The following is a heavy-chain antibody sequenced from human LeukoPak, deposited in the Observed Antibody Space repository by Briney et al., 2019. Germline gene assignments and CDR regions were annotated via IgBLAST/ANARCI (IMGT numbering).Heavy chain of an antibody. V-gene: IGHV3-30*18. CDR1: GFTFSSYG. CDR2: ISYDGSNK. CDR3: AKVMYYYDSSGYFTDY. J-gene: IGHJ4*02. Sequence: GRSLRLSCAASGFTFSSYGMHWVRQAPGKGLEWVAVISYDGSNKYYADSVKGRFTISRDNSKNTLYLQMNSLRAEDTAVYYCAKVMYYYDSSGYFTDYWGQGTLVTVSS. D-gene: IGHD3-22*01.